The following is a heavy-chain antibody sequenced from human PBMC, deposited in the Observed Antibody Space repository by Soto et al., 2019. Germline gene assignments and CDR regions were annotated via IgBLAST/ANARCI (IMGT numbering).Heavy chain of an antibody. J-gene: IGHJ3*02. CDR3: ARDGGGTASFDAFDI. Sequence: GGSLRLSCAASGFTFSSYAMHWVRQAPGKGLEWVAVISYDGSNKYYADSVKGRFTISRDNSKNRLYRKMNSLRAGDTAVYYCARDGGGTASFDAFDIWGQGTMVTVSS. CDR1: GFTFSSYA. CDR2: ISYDGSNK. D-gene: IGHD6-13*01. V-gene: IGHV3-30-3*01.